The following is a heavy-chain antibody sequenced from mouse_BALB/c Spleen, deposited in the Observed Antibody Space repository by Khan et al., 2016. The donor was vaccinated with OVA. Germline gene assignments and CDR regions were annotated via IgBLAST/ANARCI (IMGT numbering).Heavy chain of an antibody. CDR2: INPSTGYT. D-gene: IGHD2-4*01. CDR1: GYTFTSYW. CDR3: AGDYDGWYVDV. J-gene: IGHJ1*01. V-gene: IGHV1-7*01. Sequence: QVQLQQSGAELAKPGASVKMSCKASGYTFTSYWMHWVKQRPGQGLEWIGYINPSTGYTEYNQKFKDKATLTADKSSSTAYMQLSSLTSEDSAGYYGAGDYDGWYVDVWGAGTTVTVSS.